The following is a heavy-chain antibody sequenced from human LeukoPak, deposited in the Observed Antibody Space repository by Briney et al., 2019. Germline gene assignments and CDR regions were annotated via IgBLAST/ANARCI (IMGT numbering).Heavy chain of an antibody. D-gene: IGHD1-14*01. CDR3: AREVWGPEY. J-gene: IGHJ4*02. CDR1: GYSISSGYY. V-gene: IGHV4-38-2*02. Sequence: PSETLSLTCTVSGYSISSGYYWGWIRPPPGKGLEWIGSIYHSGSTYYNPSLKSRVTISVDTSKNQFSLKLSSVTAADTAVYYCAREVWGPEYWGQGTLVTVSS. CDR2: IYHSGST.